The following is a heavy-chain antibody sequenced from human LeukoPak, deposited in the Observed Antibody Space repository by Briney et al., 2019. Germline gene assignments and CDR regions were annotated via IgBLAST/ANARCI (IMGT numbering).Heavy chain of an antibody. CDR3: ARSGYSSGWYSVGAFDI. CDR1: GFTFSDYG. Sequence: GGSLRLSCAASGFTFSDYGMHWARQAPGKGLEWVAVIWDDGSNKYYADSVKGRFIISRDNSKNTVYLQMNSLRAEDTAVFYCARSGYSSGWYSVGAFDIWGQGTMVTVSS. CDR2: IWDDGSNK. J-gene: IGHJ3*02. V-gene: IGHV3-33*01. D-gene: IGHD6-19*01.